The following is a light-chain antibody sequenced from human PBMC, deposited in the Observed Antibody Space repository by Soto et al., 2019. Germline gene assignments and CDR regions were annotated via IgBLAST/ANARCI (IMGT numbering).Light chain of an antibody. J-gene: IGKJ2*01. V-gene: IGKV3-15*01. CDR2: DAS. CDR3: QQYENWRWPT. CDR1: QSVRSN. Sequence: EIVMTQSPATLSVSPGERATVSCRASQSVRSNLAWYQQKPGQAPRLLIYDASTRATGIPAKFSGRGSGTEFTLSISSLESEDFAVYYYQQYENWRWPTFGQGTKLEIK.